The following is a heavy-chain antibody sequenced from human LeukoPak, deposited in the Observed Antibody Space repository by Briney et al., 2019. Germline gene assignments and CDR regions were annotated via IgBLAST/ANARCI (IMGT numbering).Heavy chain of an antibody. J-gene: IGHJ5*02. CDR2: ITGTHYTT. Sequence: GGSLRLSCAASGFTFSSFAMTWVRQAPGKGLEWVSSITGTHYTTYNTDSVKGRFTISRDNSKNTLYLQMNSLRADDTAVYYCTKDPNGDYVGASDPWGQGTLVTVSS. D-gene: IGHD4-17*01. CDR1: GFTFSSFA. V-gene: IGHV3-23*01. CDR3: TKDPNGDYVGASDP.